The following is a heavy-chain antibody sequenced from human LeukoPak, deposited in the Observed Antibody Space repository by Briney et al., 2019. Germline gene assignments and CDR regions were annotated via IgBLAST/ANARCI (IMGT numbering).Heavy chain of an antibody. Sequence: GSVKVSRKPSGYTFTSYGISWVRPAPGRGAEWMGWISAYNGNTNYAQKLQGGVTMTTDTSPSTAYMELRRLRSDDTAVYYCARTGEITYYYYGMDVWGQGATVTVSS. CDR2: ISAYNGNT. D-gene: IGHD3-16*01. CDR1: GYTFTSYG. V-gene: IGHV1-18*01. J-gene: IGHJ6*02. CDR3: ARTGEITYYYYGMDV.